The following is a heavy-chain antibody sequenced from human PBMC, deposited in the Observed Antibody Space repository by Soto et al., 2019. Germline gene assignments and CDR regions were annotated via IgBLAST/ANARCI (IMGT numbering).Heavy chain of an antibody. CDR1: GGSISSYY. D-gene: IGHD3-10*01. CDR3: ARAGYYGSGSYYKYYDYYYGIDV. Sequence: PSETLSLTCTVSGGSISSYYWSWIRQPPGKGLEWIAYIYYSGSTNYNPSLKSKVTITLETSKNQFSLKLSSVTAADTAEYYCARAGYYGSGSYYKYYDYYYGIDVWGQGTTVTVSS. CDR2: IYYSGST. J-gene: IGHJ6*02. V-gene: IGHV4-59*01.